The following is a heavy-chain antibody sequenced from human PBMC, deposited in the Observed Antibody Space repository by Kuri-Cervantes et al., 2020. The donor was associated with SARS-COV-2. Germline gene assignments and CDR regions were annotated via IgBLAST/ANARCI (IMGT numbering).Heavy chain of an antibody. CDR3: ARDGSFSPLYYYYYMDV. CDR2: IYTSGST. V-gene: IGHV4-4*07. CDR1: GGSISSYY. J-gene: IGHJ6*03. Sequence: SETLSLTCTVSGGSISSYYWSWIRQPAGKGLEWIGRIYTSGSTNYNPSLKSRVTISVDTSKNQFSLKLSSVTAADTAVYYCARDGSFSPLYYYYYMDVWGKGTTVTVSS. D-gene: IGHD2/OR15-2a*01.